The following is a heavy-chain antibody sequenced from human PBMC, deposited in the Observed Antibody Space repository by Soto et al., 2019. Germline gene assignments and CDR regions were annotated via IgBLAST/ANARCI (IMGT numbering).Heavy chain of an antibody. V-gene: IGHV3-23*01. Sequence: VQLLQSGGGLVQPGGSLRLSCAASGFTFSTYAMSWVRQAPGKGLEWVSAIGGSGGSTHHADSVQGRFTISRDNSKNTLYLEMNSLRAEDTAVYYCAKVFIAVAGTTCDYWGQGILVTVSS. CDR1: GFTFSTYA. CDR2: IGGSGGST. J-gene: IGHJ4*02. CDR3: AKVFIAVAGTTCDY. D-gene: IGHD6-19*01.